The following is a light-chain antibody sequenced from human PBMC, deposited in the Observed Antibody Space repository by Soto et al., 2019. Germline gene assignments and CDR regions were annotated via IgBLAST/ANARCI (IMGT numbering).Light chain of an antibody. CDR1: QNIGSC. Sequence: DIQMTQSPSSLSASVGDRVTTSCRASQNIGSCLNWYQQKPGKAPKVLISAASTLQSGVPSRFSGSGSETDFTLTISSLQPEDFATYYCQQSYTRWTFGQGTKLEIK. CDR2: AAS. J-gene: IGKJ2*02. CDR3: QQSYTRWT. V-gene: IGKV1-39*01.